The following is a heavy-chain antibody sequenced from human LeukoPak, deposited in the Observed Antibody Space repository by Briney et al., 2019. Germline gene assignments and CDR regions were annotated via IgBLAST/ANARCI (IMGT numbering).Heavy chain of an antibody. CDR2: MYYSGST. D-gene: IGHD3-10*01. V-gene: IGHV4-39*07. CDR3: ARGTYYYGSGSYYQHYNWFDP. Sequence: SETLSLTCTVSGGSISSSGYYWGWIRQPPGKGLEWIGSMYYSGSTYYNPSLKSRVTISVDTSKNQFSLKLTSVTAADTAMYYCARGTYYYGSGSYYQHYNWFDPWGQGTLVTVSS. CDR1: GGSISSSGYY. J-gene: IGHJ5*02.